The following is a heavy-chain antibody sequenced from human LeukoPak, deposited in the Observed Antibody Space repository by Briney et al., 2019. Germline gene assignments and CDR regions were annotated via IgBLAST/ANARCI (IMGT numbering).Heavy chain of an antibody. D-gene: IGHD2-2*01. J-gene: IGHJ6*02. CDR1: GGSISSGGYY. CDR3: ARDLPPAPWNGMDV. V-gene: IGHV4-31*03. Sequence: SETLSLTCTVSGGSISSGGYYWSWIRQHPGKGLEWIGYIYHSGTTYYNPSLKSRVTISVDPSDNRFSLKLNSVTAADTAVYYCARDLPPAPWNGMDVWGQGTTVTVSS. CDR2: IYHSGTT.